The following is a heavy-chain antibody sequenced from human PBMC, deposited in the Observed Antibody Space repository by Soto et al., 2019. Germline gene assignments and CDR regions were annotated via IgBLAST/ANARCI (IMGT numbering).Heavy chain of an antibody. CDR1: VESISIYY. CDR3: ARDAGGPAAY. V-gene: IGHV4-59*01. Sequence: PSETLSLTCTVSVESISIYYWSLIRQPPGKGLECIGYMYYSGSTNYNPSLKSRVTISVDTPKNQFSLKLSSVTAADTAVYYCARDAGGPAAYWGQGTMVTFSS. CDR2: MYYSGST. J-gene: IGHJ4*02. D-gene: IGHD2-15*01.